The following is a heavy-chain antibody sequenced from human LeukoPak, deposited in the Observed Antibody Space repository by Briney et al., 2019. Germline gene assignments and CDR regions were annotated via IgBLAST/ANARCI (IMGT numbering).Heavy chain of an antibody. J-gene: IGHJ4*02. V-gene: IGHV5-51*01. CDR2: IYPGDSDT. D-gene: IGHD1-26*01. CDR1: GYSFTSYW. CDR3: AVSGSYFLFDY. Sequence: GGSLQISCKGSGYSFTSYWIGWGRQVPGKGREGMGIIYPGDSDTRYSPSFQGQVTISADKSISTAYLQWSSLKASDTAMYYCAVSGSYFLFDYWGQGTLVTVSS.